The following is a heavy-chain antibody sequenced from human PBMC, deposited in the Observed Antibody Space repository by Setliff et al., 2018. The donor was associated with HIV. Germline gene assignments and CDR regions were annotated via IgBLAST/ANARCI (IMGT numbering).Heavy chain of an antibody. D-gene: IGHD2-15*01. V-gene: IGHV4-39*07. J-gene: IGHJ5*02. CDR1: GGSISSSTYY. CDR3: ARVRYCSGGSCYGGEYWFDP. Sequence: SETLSLTCTVSGGSISSSTYYWGWIRQPPGKGLEWIGSIYYSGSTYYNPSFKSRVTISVDTSKNQFSLKLSSLRSEDTAVYYCARVRYCSGGSCYGGEYWFDPWGQGTLVTVSS. CDR2: IYYSGST.